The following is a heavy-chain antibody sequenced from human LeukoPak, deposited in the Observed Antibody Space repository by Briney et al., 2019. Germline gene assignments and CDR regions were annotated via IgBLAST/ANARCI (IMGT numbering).Heavy chain of an antibody. Sequence: GGSLRLSCAASGFTFSSYSMNWVRQAPGKGLEWLSSISSSSSYIYYADSVKGRFTISRDNAKNSLYLQMNSLRAEDTAVYYCAREDDYGPGYFDLWGRGTLVTVSS. CDR2: ISSSSSYI. J-gene: IGHJ2*01. CDR1: GFTFSSYS. D-gene: IGHD4/OR15-4a*01. V-gene: IGHV3-21*01. CDR3: AREDDYGPGYFDL.